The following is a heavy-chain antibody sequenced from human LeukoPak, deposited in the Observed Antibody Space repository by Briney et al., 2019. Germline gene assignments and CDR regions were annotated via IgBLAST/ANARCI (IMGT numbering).Heavy chain of an antibody. CDR3: ARDIVVVPAAISLRYYYGTDV. V-gene: IGHV1-18*01. CDR2: ISAYNGNT. D-gene: IGHD2-2*01. J-gene: IGHJ6*02. Sequence: ASVKVSCKASGYTFTSYGISWVRQAPGQGLEWMGWISAYNGNTNYAQKLQGRVTMTTDTSTSTAYMELRSLRSDDTAVYYCARDIVVVPAAISLRYYYGTDVWGQGTTVTVSS. CDR1: GYTFTSYG.